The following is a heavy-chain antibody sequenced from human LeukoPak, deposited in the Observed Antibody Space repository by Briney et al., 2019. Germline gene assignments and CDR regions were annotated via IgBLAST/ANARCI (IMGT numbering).Heavy chain of an antibody. V-gene: IGHV4-59*12. D-gene: IGHD2-21*02. CDR2: IYYSGST. Sequence: PSETLSLTCTVSGGSISSYYWSWIRQPPGKGLEWIGYIYYSGSTNYNPSPKSRVTISVDTSKNQFSLKLSSVTAADTAVYYCARNAVAYCGGDCPNWFDPWGQGTLVTVSS. CDR3: ARNAVAYCGGDCPNWFDP. CDR1: GGSISSYY. J-gene: IGHJ5*02.